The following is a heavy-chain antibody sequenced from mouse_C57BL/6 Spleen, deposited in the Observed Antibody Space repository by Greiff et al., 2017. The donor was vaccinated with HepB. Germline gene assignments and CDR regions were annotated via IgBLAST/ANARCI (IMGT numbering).Heavy chain of an antibody. J-gene: IGHJ3*01. Sequence: QVQLKQSGAELVRPGASVTLSCKASGYTFTDYEMHWVKQTPVHGLEWIGAIDPETGGTAYNQKFKGKAILTADKSSSTAYMELRSLTSEDSAVYYCTRSEDYSNPFAYWGQGTLVTVSA. V-gene: IGHV1-15*01. CDR2: IDPETGGT. CDR1: GYTFTDYE. D-gene: IGHD2-5*01. CDR3: TRSEDYSNPFAY.